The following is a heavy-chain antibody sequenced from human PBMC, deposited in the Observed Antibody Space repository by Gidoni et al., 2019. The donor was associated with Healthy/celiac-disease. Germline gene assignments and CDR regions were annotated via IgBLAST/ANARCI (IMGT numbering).Heavy chain of an antibody. CDR3: ARDHRIAAAGKNTPVELKQH. CDR1: GGTFSSYA. Sequence: QVQLVQSGAEVKKPGSSVKVSCKASGGTFSSYAISWVRQAPGQGLEWMGGIIPIFGTANYAQKFQGRVTITADESTSTAYMELSSLRSEDTAVYYCARDHRIAAAGKNTPVELKQHWGQGTLVTVSS. D-gene: IGHD6-13*01. V-gene: IGHV1-69*01. CDR2: IIPIFGTA. J-gene: IGHJ1*01.